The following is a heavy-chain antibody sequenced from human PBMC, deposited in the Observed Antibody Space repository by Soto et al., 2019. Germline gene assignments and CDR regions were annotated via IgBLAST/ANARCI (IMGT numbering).Heavy chain of an antibody. D-gene: IGHD3-16*02. CDR3: ARDYRVPSAGAMDV. CDR2: VFPGGPT. CDR1: GDPITSYF. V-gene: IGHV4-4*07. Sequence: SETLSLTCTVSGDPITSYFWTWLRQPAGKGLEWIGHVFPGGPTSHNSSLKSRVSMSVDTSKNQFSLKVNSVTAADTAVYYCARDYRVPSAGAMDVWGQGTTVTVSS. J-gene: IGHJ6*02.